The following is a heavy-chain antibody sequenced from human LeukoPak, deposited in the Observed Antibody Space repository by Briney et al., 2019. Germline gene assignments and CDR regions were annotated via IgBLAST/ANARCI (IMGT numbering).Heavy chain of an antibody. CDR2: INPNSGGT. CDR3: AREGYDLNQNHDLDV. Sequence: GASVTVSCKTSVYSFTAYFIHWVRQAPGQGLEWMGWINPNSGGTKYTQKFQDRVTMTRDTSITTAHMELSSLRSDDTAVYYCAREGYDLNQNHDLDVWGQGTTVTVSS. V-gene: IGHV1-2*02. D-gene: IGHD3-3*01. CDR1: VYSFTAYF. J-gene: IGHJ6*02.